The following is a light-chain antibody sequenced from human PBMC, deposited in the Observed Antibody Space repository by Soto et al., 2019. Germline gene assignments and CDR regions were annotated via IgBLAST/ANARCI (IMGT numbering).Light chain of an antibody. V-gene: IGLV1-44*01. J-gene: IGLJ2*01. Sequence: QSALTQPPSASGTPGQRVIISCSGSSSNIGRNTVNWYHQLPGTAPKLLIHSNNHRPSGVPDRFSGSKSGTSASLAISGLQSEAEADYYCAAWDDSLNGLVLGGGTKVTVL. CDR1: SSNIGRNT. CDR3: AAWDDSLNGLV. CDR2: SNN.